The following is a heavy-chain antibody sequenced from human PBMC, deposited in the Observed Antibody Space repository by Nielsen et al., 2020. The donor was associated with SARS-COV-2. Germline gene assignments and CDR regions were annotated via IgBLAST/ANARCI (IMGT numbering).Heavy chain of an antibody. V-gene: IGHV3-23*01. J-gene: IGHJ5*02. D-gene: IGHD3-10*01. CDR3: AKDYGSGSYENWFDP. CDR1: GFTFSSYA. Sequence: GGSLRLSCAASGFTFSSYAMSWVRQAPGKGLEWVSAISGSGGSTYYADPVKGRFTTSRDNSKNTLYLQMNSLRAEDTAVYYCAKDYGSGSYENWFDPWGQGTLVTVSS. CDR2: ISGSGGST.